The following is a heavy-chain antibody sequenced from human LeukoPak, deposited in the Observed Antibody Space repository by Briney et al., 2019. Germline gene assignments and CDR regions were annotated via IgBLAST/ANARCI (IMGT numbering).Heavy chain of an antibody. J-gene: IGHJ4*02. CDR2: IIPLLEKT. CDR3: ARAEAIPDY. Sequence: GASVKVSCKASGDTFESLAITWVRQAPGQGLEWMGGIIPLLEKTNYAQKFQGRVTMTTDTSTSTAYMELRSLRSDDTAVYYCARAEAIPDYWGQGTLVTVSS. D-gene: IGHD2-2*01. CDR1: GDTFESLA. V-gene: IGHV1-69*05.